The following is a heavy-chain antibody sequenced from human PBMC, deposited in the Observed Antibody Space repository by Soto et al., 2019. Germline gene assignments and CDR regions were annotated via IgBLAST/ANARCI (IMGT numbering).Heavy chain of an antibody. J-gene: IGHJ4*02. CDR2: ISGSGGST. Sequence: EVQLLESGGGLVQPGGSLRLSCAASGFTFSSYAMSWVRQAPGKGLEWVSAISGSGGSTYYEDSVKGRFTISRDKAKNTLFLKMNSLRAEDTAVYYGAKDVECDILTGYSPSCDYGGQGTLVTVSS. V-gene: IGHV3-23*01. CDR1: GFTFSSYA. D-gene: IGHD3-9*01. CDR3: AKDVECDILTGYSPSCDY.